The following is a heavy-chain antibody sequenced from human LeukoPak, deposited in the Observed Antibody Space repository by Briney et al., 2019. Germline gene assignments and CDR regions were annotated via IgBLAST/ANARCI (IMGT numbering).Heavy chain of an antibody. D-gene: IGHD3-10*01. J-gene: IGHJ4*02. V-gene: IGHV1-18*01. CDR2: ISAYNGNT. CDR3: ARDNIPGTMVRGVIPFDY. Sequence: GASVKVSCKASGYTFTSYGISWVRQAPGQGLEWMGWISAYNGNTNYAQKLQGRVTMTTDTSTSTAYMELRSLRSDDTAVYYCARDNIPGTMVRGVIPFDYWGQGTLVTVSS. CDR1: GYTFTSYG.